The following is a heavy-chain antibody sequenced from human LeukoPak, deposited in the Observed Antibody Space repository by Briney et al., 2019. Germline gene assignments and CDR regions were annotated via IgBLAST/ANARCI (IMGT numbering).Heavy chain of an antibody. D-gene: IGHD2-15*01. J-gene: IGHJ5*02. CDR2: MNPNSGNT. CDR3: ARGREDIVVVASWGTSFDP. V-gene: IGHV1-8*01. CDR1: GYTFTSYD. Sequence: ASVKVSCKASGYTFTSYDINWVRRATGQGLEWMGWMNPNSGNTGYAQKFQGRVTMTRNTSISTAYMELSSLRSEDTAVYYCARGREDIVVVASWGTSFDPWGQGTLVTVSS.